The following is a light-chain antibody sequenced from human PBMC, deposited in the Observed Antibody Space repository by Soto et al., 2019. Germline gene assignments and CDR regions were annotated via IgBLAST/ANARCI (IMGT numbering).Light chain of an antibody. CDR1: SSDVGGYNY. CDR3: SSYAGSNNYV. J-gene: IGLJ1*01. Sequence: HSALTQPPSASGSPGQSVTISCTGTSSDVGGYNYVSWYQQHPGKAPKLMIYEVSKRPSGVPDRFSGSKSGNTASLTVSGLQAEDDADYYCSSYAGSNNYVFGSGTKVTVL. V-gene: IGLV2-8*01. CDR2: EVS.